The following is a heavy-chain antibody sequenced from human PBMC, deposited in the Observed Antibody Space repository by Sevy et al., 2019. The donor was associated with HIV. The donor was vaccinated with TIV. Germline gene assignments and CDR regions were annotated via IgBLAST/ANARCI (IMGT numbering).Heavy chain of an antibody. Sequence: GWSLRLSCAASGFTFTSYSMNWVRQAPGKGLEWVSSTSSYSSYIYYADSVKGRFTISRDNAKNSLYLQMNSLRTEDTAVYYCARDPGDYRPRRFDHWGQGILVTVSS. D-gene: IGHD4-4*01. V-gene: IGHV3-21*01. CDR2: TSSYSSYI. CDR3: ARDPGDYRPRRFDH. J-gene: IGHJ4*02. CDR1: GFTFTSYS.